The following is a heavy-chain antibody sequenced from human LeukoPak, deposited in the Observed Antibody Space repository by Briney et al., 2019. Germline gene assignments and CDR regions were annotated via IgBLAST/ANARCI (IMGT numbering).Heavy chain of an antibody. CDR1: GGSISSSSYY. V-gene: IGHV4-39*01. J-gene: IGHJ4*02. Sequence: PSETLSLTCTVSGGSISSSSYYWGWIRQPPGKGLEWIGSIYYSGSTYYNPSLKSRVTISVDTSKNQFSLKLSSVTAADTAVYYCMRSGLTGAYFDSWGQGTLVIVSS. CDR2: IYYSGST. CDR3: MRSGLTGAYFDS. D-gene: IGHD1-1*01.